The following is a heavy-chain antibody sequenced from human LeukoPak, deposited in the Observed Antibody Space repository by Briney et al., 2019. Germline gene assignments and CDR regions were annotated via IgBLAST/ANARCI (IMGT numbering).Heavy chain of an antibody. CDR2: INGNGDNT. D-gene: IGHD2-21*01. V-gene: IGHV3-23*01. CDR1: GFTLTGHA. Sequence: QPGGSLRLSCVASGFTLTGHAMNWVRQAPGLGLEWVSVINGNGDNTNYADSVKGRFTISRDNSRNMLYLQMSSLRTEDTAIYYCVGDYGGSTWGQGTLVTVSS. CDR3: VGDYGGST. J-gene: IGHJ5*02.